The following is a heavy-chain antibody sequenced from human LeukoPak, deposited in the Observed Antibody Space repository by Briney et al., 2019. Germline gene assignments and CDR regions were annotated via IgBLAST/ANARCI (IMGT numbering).Heavy chain of an antibody. V-gene: IGHV4-61*02. Sequence: PSETLSLTCTVSGGSISSGSYYWSWIRQPAGKGLEWIGRIYTSGSTNYNPSLKSRVTISVDTSKNQFSLKLSSVTAADTAVYYCARAEVRGANWFDPWGQGTLVTVSS. J-gene: IGHJ5*02. CDR2: IYTSGST. D-gene: IGHD3-10*01. CDR3: ARAEVRGANWFDP. CDR1: GGSISSGSYY.